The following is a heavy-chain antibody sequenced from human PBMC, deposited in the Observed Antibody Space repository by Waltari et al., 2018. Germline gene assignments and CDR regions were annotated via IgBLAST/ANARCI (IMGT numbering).Heavy chain of an antibody. J-gene: IGHJ3*02. CDR1: GGSISSSSYY. D-gene: IGHD2-15*01. Sequence: QLQLQESGPGLVKPSETLSLTCTVSGGSISSSSYYCGWIRQTPGKGRDWIGSIYYSGSTYYNPSLKSRVTISVDTSKNQFSLKLSSVTAADTAVYYCARDVDRGDIVVVVAATMGAFDIWGQGTMVTVSS. CDR3: ARDVDRGDIVVVVAATMGAFDI. V-gene: IGHV4-39*07. CDR2: IYYSGST.